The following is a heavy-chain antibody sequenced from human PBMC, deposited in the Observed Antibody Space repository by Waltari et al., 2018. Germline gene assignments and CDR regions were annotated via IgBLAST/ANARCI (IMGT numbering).Heavy chain of an antibody. V-gene: IGHV5-51*07. J-gene: IGHJ3*02. D-gene: IGHD6-19*01. CDR3: ARQFSYSSGWYIGDAFDI. CDR2: IYPGDSDT. CDR1: GYSFTSYW. Sequence: EVQLVQSGAEVKKPGESLKISCKGSGYSFTSYWIGWVHQMPGKGLEWMGIIYPGDSDTRYSPSFQGQVTISADKSISTAYLQWSSLKASDTAMYYCARQFSYSSGWYIGDAFDIWGQGTMVTVSS.